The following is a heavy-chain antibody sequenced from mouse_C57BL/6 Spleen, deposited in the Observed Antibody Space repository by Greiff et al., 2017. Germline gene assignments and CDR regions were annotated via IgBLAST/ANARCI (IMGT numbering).Heavy chain of an antibody. Sequence: QVQLQQSGAVLVKPGASVKISCKASGYAFSSYWMNWVKQRPGKGLEWIGQIYPGDGDTNYNGKFKGKATLTADKSSSTAYMQLSSLTSEDSAVYVGAREGFYDGYHDYWGQGTTLTVSS. CDR3: AREGFYDGYHDY. CDR1: GYAFSSYW. D-gene: IGHD2-3*01. J-gene: IGHJ2*01. V-gene: IGHV1-80*01. CDR2: IYPGDGDT.